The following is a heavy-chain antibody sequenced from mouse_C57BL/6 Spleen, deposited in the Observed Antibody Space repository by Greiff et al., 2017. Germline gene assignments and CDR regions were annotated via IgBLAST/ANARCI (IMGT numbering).Heavy chain of an antibody. V-gene: IGHV1-39*01. CDR3: VSYYDYDEGYYFDY. CDR1: GYSFTDYN. J-gene: IGHJ2*01. CDR2: INPNYGTT. Sequence: VQLKQSGPELVKPGASVKISCKASGYSFTDYNMNWVKQSNGKSLEWIGVINPNYGTTSYNQKFKGKATLTVDQSSSTAYMQLNSLTSEDSAVYYCVSYYDYDEGYYFDYWGQGTTLTVSS. D-gene: IGHD2-4*01.